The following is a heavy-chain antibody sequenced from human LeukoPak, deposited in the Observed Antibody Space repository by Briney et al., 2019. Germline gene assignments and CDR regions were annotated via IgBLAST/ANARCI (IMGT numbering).Heavy chain of an antibody. CDR1: GFTFSSYA. CDR2: ISGSGGST. Sequence: GGSLRLSCAASGFTFSSYAMSWVRQAPGKGLEWVSAISGSGGSTYYADSVKGRFTISRDNSKNTLYLQMYSLRAEDTAVYYCAKGYYYDSHRSSDAFDIWGQGTMVTVSS. D-gene: IGHD3-22*01. J-gene: IGHJ3*02. CDR3: AKGYYYDSHRSSDAFDI. V-gene: IGHV3-23*01.